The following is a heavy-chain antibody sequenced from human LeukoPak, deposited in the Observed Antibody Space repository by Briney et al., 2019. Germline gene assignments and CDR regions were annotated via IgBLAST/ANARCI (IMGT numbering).Heavy chain of an antibody. V-gene: IGHV3-23*01. D-gene: IGHD3-22*01. CDR2: ISGSGGTT. CDR1: GFTFSSYA. Sequence: GGSLRLSCAASGFTFSSYAMSWVRQAPGKGLEWVSIISGSGGTTYYADSVKGRFTISRDNAKNSLYLQMNSLRAEDTAVYYCARSVGYDSSGYYSPDYWGQGTLVTVSS. CDR3: ARSVGYDSSGYYSPDY. J-gene: IGHJ4*02.